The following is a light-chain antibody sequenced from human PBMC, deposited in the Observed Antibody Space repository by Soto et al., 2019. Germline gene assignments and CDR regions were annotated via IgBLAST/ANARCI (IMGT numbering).Light chain of an antibody. J-gene: IGLJ1*01. CDR2: DVS. Sequence: LTQPASVSWSPGQSITISCTGTSSDVGGYNYFSWYQHHPGKAPKLIIYDVSNRPSGVSIRFSGSKSDNTASLTISGLQPEDEADYHCSSYTTSNTRQIVFGTGTKVTVL. CDR1: SSDVGGYNY. CDR3: SSYTTSNTRQIV. V-gene: IGLV2-14*03.